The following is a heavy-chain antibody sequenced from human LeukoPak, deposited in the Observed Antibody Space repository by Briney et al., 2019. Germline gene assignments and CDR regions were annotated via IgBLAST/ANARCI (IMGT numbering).Heavy chain of an antibody. J-gene: IGHJ4*02. V-gene: IGHV3-21*01. CDR2: ISSSSSYI. CDR1: GFTFSSYS. D-gene: IGHD3-3*01. Sequence: GGSLRLSCAASGFTFSSYSMNWVRQAPGKGLEWVSSISSSSSYIYYADSVKGRFTISRDNAKNSLYLQMNSLRAEDTAVYYCARVRPTIFGVIIEPYFDYWGQGTLVTVSS. CDR3: ARVRPTIFGVIIEPYFDY.